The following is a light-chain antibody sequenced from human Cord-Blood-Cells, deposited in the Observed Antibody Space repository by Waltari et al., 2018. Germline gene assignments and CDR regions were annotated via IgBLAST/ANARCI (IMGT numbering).Light chain of an antibody. Sequence: EIVLTQTPATLSLSPEEGATISCRASQSVSSYLAWYQQKPGQAPRLLIYDASNRATGIPARFSGSGSGTDFTLTISSLEPEDFAVYYCQQRSNWPPFTFGPGTKVDIK. V-gene: IGKV3-11*01. CDR3: QQRSNWPPFT. CDR2: DAS. CDR1: QSVSSY. J-gene: IGKJ3*01.